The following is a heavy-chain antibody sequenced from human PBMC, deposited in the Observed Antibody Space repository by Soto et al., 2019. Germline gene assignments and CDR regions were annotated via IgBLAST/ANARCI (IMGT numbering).Heavy chain of an antibody. Sequence: EVQLVESGGGLVQPGGSLRLSCAASGFTVSSNYMSWVRQAPGKGLEWVSVIYSGGSTYYADSVKGRFTISRHNSKNTLYVQMNSLSAEDTAVYYCARSVKGAFDIWGQGTMVMVSS. V-gene: IGHV3-53*04. J-gene: IGHJ3*02. CDR3: ARSVKGAFDI. CDR2: IYSGGST. CDR1: GFTVSSNY.